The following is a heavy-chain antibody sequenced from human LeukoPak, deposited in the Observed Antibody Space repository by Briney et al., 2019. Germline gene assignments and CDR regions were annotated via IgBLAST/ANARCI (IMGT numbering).Heavy chain of an antibody. V-gene: IGHV4-34*01. Sequence: PSETLSLTCAVYGGSFSGYYWSWIRQPPGKGLEWIGEINHSGSTNYNPSLKSRVTISVDTSKNQFSLKLSSVTAADTAVYYCARHPIMITFGGVVWGQGTLVTVSS. J-gene: IGHJ4*02. CDR1: GGSFSGYY. CDR3: ARHPIMITFGGVV. D-gene: IGHD3-16*01. CDR2: INHSGST.